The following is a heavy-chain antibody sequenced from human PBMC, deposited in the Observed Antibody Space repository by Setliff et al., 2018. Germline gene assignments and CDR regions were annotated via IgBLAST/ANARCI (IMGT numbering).Heavy chain of an antibody. V-gene: IGHV1-18*01. J-gene: IGHJ3*02. D-gene: IGHD2-2*01. CDR3: ARVLFHCSSTSCYLDAFDI. CDR2: ISAYNGNT. CDR1: GYTFTSYG. Sequence: ASVKVSCKASGYTFTSYGISWVRQAPGQGLEWMGWISAYNGNTNYAQKLQCRVTMTTDTSTSTAYMELRSLRSDDTAVYYCARVLFHCSSTSCYLDAFDIWGQGTMVTVSS.